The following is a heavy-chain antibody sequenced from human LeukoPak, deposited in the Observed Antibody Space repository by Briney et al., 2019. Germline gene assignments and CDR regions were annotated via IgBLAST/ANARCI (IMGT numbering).Heavy chain of an antibody. J-gene: IGHJ3*02. V-gene: IGHV4-59*12. CDR3: ARDPGGSSAGDAFDI. CDR1: GGSISSYY. CDR2: IYYSGST. Sequence: SETLSLTCTVSGGSISSYYWSWIRQPPGKGLEWIGYIYYSGSTNYNPSLKSRVTMSVDTSKNQFSLKLSSVTAADTAVYYCARDPGGSSAGDAFDIWGQGTMVTVSS. D-gene: IGHD1-26*01.